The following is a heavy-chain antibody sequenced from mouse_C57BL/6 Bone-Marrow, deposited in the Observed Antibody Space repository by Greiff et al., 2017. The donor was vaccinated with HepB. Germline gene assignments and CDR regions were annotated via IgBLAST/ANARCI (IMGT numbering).Heavy chain of an antibody. Sequence: EVKLVESGGGLVKPGGSLKLSCAASGFTFSDYGMHWVRQAPEKGLEWVAYISSGSSTFYYADTVKGRFTISRDNAKNTLFLQMTSLRCEDTAMYYCARRLRRPHYYAMDYWGQGTSVTVSS. V-gene: IGHV5-17*01. D-gene: IGHD2-2*01. CDR3: ARRLRRPHYYAMDY. CDR2: ISSGSSTF. CDR1: GFTFSDYG. J-gene: IGHJ4*01.